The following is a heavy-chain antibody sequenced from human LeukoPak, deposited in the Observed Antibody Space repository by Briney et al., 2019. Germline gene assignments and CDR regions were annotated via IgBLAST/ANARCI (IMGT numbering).Heavy chain of an antibody. J-gene: IGHJ4*02. CDR3: ARGRVHLDY. CDR1: GGSISSYY. CDR2: IYYSGST. Sequence: PSETLSLTCTVSGGSISSYYWSWIRQPPGKGLEWIGYIYYSGSTNYNPSFKSRVTISVDTSKNQFSLKLSSVTAADTAMYYCARGRVHLDYWGQGTLVTVSS. V-gene: IGHV4-59*01. D-gene: IGHD3-10*01.